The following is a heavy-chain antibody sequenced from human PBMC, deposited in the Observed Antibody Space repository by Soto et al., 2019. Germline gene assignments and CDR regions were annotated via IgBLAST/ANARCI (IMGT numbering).Heavy chain of an antibody. CDR1: GYTFTGYY. Sequence: ASVKVSCKASGYTFTGYYMHWVRQAPGQGLEWMGWINPNSGGTNYAQKSQGWVTMTRDTSISTAYMELSGLRSDDTVVYYCARVGSRHDNSSGWYYAFDIWGQGTMVTVSS. CDR2: INPNSGGT. CDR3: ARVGSRHDNSSGWYYAFDI. J-gene: IGHJ3*02. V-gene: IGHV1-2*04. D-gene: IGHD6-19*01.